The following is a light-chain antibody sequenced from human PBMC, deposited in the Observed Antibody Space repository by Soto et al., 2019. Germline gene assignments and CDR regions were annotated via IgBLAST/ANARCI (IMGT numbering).Light chain of an antibody. Sequence: QSALTQPPSASGSPGQSVTISCSGTSSDVGGYNHVSWYQQHPGRAPNLMIYDVTERPSGVPDRFSGSKSGNTASLTVSGLQADGEAVYYCASFAGNGNYVFGTGTKLTVL. CDR3: ASFAGNGNYV. J-gene: IGLJ1*01. V-gene: IGLV2-8*01. CDR1: SSDVGGYNH. CDR2: DVT.